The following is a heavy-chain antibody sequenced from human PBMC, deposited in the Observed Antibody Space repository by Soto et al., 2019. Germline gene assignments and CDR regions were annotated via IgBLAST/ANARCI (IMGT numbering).Heavy chain of an antibody. D-gene: IGHD3-3*01. V-gene: IGHV3-74*01. Sequence: EVQLAESGGGFVEPGGSLRLSCVVSGFSLSRAWMDWVRQVPGKGLVWVSRINKDATTTYADSVKGRFTISRDTAKNTLYLQMNSLRAEDTALYYCARGDFWSFAWGQGTLVTVSS. CDR3: ARGDFWSFA. J-gene: IGHJ5*02. CDR1: GFSLSRAW. CDR2: INKDATT.